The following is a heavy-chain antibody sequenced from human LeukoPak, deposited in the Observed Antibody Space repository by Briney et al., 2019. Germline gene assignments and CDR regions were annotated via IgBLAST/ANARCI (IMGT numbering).Heavy chain of an antibody. D-gene: IGHD1-7*01. CDR1: GGTFSSYA. V-gene: IGHV1-69*13. CDR2: IIPIFGTA. J-gene: IGHJ4*02. Sequence: ASVKVSCKASGGTFSSYAISWVRQAPGQGLEWMGGIIPIFGTANYAQKFQGRVTITADESTTTAYMELRSLRSDDTAVYYCAREAELYALDYWGQGTLVTVSS. CDR3: AREAELYALDY.